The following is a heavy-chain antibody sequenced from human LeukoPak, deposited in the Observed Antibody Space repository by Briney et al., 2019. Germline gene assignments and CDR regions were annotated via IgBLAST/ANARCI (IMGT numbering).Heavy chain of an antibody. CDR3: AKCGDYVSFKCN. V-gene: IGHV3-23*01. J-gene: IGHJ4*02. D-gene: IGHD4-17*01. Sequence: GGSLRLSCAASGFTFSSYAMSWVRQAPGNGLEWVSAISGSGGSTYYADSVKGRFTISRDNSKNTLYLQMNSLRAEDTAVYYCAKCGDYVSFKCNWGQGTLVTVSS. CDR1: GFTFSSYA. CDR2: ISGSGGST.